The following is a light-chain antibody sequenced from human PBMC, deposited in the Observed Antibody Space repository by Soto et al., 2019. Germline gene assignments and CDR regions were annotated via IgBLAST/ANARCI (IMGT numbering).Light chain of an antibody. CDR3: LQYVSSPLT. J-gene: IGKJ1*01. V-gene: IGKV3-20*01. Sequence: EIVLTQSAATLYLSLGERATLSCRASQTVGGRYLAWFQQKPVQTTRLLIYGASTRAAGVPDRFSGSGSGTDFSLTINRLEPEDFAVYYCLQYVSSPLTCGQGTKVEV. CDR2: GAS. CDR1: QTVGGRY.